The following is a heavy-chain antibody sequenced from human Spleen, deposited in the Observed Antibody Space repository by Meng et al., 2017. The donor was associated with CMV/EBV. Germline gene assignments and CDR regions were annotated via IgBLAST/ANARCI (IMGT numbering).Heavy chain of an antibody. CDR1: RFTFSSYA. J-gene: IGHJ6*02. V-gene: IGHV3-30*14. CDR3: ARDSSSDFPYYYYGMDV. Sequence: GESLKISCAASRFTFSSYAMHWVRQAPGKGLEGVAVISSDGQSTHYVDSVRGRFTISRDNSRNTVFLQMNSLSAEDTAVYYCARDSSSDFPYYYYGMDVWGQGTTVTVSS. D-gene: IGHD3-3*01. CDR2: ISSDGQST.